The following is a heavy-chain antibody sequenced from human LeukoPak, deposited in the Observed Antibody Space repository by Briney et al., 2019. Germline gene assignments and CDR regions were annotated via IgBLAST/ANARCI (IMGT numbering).Heavy chain of an antibody. CDR2: INTNSGSI. V-gene: IGHV3-23*01. D-gene: IGHD1-26*01. J-gene: IGHJ4*02. Sequence: GGSLRLSCAASGFTFSNYAMSWVRQAPGKGPEWVSAINTNSGSIYYADSVKGRFTTSRDNSKNTLYLQMNDLRPEDTAVYSCAKQSPYGGRFGVDDDWGRGTLVTVSS. CDR3: AKQSPYGGRFGVDDD. CDR1: GFTFSNYA.